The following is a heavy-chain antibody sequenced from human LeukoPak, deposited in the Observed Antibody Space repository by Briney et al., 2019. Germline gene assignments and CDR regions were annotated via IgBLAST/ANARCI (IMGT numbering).Heavy chain of an antibody. V-gene: IGHV3-23*01. Sequence: GGSLRLSCAVSGFTFSIYAMSWVRQAPGKGLEWVSAISGSGGSTYYADSVKGRSTISRDNSKNTLYLQMNSLRAEDTAVYYCAKEVLRREFDYWGQGTLVTVSS. CDR1: GFTFSIYA. CDR2: ISGSGGST. D-gene: IGHD1-26*01. J-gene: IGHJ4*02. CDR3: AKEVLRREFDY.